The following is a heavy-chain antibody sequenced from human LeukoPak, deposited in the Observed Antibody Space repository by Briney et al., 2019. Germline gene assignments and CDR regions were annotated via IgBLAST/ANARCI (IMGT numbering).Heavy chain of an antibody. D-gene: IGHD3-10*01. CDR2: INTNTGNP. J-gene: IGHJ4*02. CDR3: ARGDSLWFGELSRAYYDY. V-gene: IGHV7-4-1*02. Sequence: GASVKVSCKASGYTFTSYAMNWVRQAPGQGLEWMGWINTNTGNPTYAQSFTGRFVFSLDTSVSTAYLQISSLKAEDTAVYYCARGDSLWFGELSRAYYDYWGQGTLVTVSS. CDR1: GYTFTSYA.